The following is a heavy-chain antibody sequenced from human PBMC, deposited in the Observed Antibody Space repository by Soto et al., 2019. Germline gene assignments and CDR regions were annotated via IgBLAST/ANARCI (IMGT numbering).Heavy chain of an antibody. CDR3: ARGDKSSWDYYYYYGMDV. D-gene: IGHD2-21*01. V-gene: IGHV3-33*01. CDR2: IWYDGSNK. Sequence: QVQLVESGGGVVQPGRSLRLSCAASGYTLSSYGMHWVRQAPGKGLEWVAVIWYDGSNKYYADSVKGRFTISRDNSKNTLYLQMNSLRAEDTAVYYCARGDKSSWDYYYYYGMDVWGQGTTVTVSS. CDR1: GYTLSSYG. J-gene: IGHJ6*02.